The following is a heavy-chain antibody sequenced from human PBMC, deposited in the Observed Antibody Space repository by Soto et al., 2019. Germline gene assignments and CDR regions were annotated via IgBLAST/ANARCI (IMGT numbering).Heavy chain of an antibody. CDR3: ARGRIAAAGTRPADFDY. V-gene: IGHV4-59*12. D-gene: IGHD6-13*01. Sequence: SETLSLTCTVSGGSISSYYGSWIRQPPGKGLEWIGYIYYSGSTNYNPSLKSRVTISVDTSKNQFSLKLSSVTAADTAVYYCARGRIAAAGTRPADFDYWGQGTLVTVSS. J-gene: IGHJ4*02. CDR1: GGSISSYY. CDR2: IYYSGST.